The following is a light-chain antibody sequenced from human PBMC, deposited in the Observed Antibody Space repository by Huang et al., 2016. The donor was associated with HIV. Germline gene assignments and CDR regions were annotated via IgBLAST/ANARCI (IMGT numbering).Light chain of an antibody. CDR2: DAS. CDR3: QHYDNLPYT. V-gene: IGKV1-33*01. J-gene: IGKJ2*01. CDR1: QDISTN. Sequence: DIQMTQSPSSLSASVGDTVTITCQASQDISTNLNWYRQKPAKAPKVLIYDASNLETVLPSRFSVSGSGTDFTVTISSLQPEDIATYYCQHYDNLPYTFGQGTKLEI.